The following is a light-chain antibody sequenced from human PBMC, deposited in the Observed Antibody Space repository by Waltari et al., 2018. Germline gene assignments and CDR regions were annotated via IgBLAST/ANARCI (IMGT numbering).Light chain of an antibody. CDR3: QQYNNWPPT. Sequence: EIVMTQSPATLSVSPGERATLSCRASQSVRSNLAWSQQRPGQAPRLLMFAASTRATGLSARFSGSGSETEFSLTISSLQSEDFAVYYCQQYNNWPPTFGQGTKVEIK. CDR2: AAS. J-gene: IGKJ1*01. V-gene: IGKV3-15*01. CDR1: QSVRSN.